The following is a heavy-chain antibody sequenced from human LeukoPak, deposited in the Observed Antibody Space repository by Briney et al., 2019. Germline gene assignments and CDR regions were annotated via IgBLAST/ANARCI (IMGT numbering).Heavy chain of an antibody. CDR3: ARAIDSSGWYVGRENYYYYYYMDV. J-gene: IGHJ6*03. D-gene: IGHD6-19*01. CDR1: GGTFRSYA. CDR2: IIPIFGTA. V-gene: IGHV1-69*05. Sequence: SVKVSXKASGGTFRSYAISWVRQASGQGLEWMGGIIPIFGTANYAQKFQGRVTITTDESTSTAYMELSSLRSEDTAVYYCARAIDSSGWYVGRENYYYYYYMDVWGKGTTVTVSS.